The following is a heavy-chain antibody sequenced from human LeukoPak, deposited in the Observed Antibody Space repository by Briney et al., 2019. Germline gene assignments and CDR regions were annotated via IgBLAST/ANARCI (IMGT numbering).Heavy chain of an antibody. Sequence: GGSLRLSCTASGFTFGDYAMSWFRQAPGKGLEWVGFIRSKAHGGTTAYAASVKGRFTISRDDSKTIGYLQMNSLKNEDTAVYYCTRDRLGYSYRTNWFDPWGQGTLVTVSS. J-gene: IGHJ5*02. V-gene: IGHV3-49*03. D-gene: IGHD5-18*01. CDR2: IRSKAHGGTT. CDR1: GFTFGDYA. CDR3: TRDRLGYSYRTNWFDP.